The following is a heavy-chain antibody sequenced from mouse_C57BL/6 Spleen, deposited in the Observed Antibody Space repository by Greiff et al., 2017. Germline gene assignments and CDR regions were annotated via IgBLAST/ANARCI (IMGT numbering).Heavy chain of an antibody. CDR1: GYSITSGYY. Sequence: EVQLQQSGPGLVKPSQSLSLTCSVTGYSITSGYYWNWIRQFPGNKLEWMGYISYDGSNNYNPSLKNRISITRDTSKNQFFLKLNSVTTEDTATYYCARGGIYYGNLDYWGQGTLVTVSA. CDR2: ISYDGSN. CDR3: ARGGIYYGNLDY. J-gene: IGHJ3*01. V-gene: IGHV3-6*01. D-gene: IGHD2-1*01.